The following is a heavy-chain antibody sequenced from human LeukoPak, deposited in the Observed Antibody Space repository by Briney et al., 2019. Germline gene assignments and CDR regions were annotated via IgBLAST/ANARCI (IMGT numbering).Heavy chain of an antibody. J-gene: IGHJ4*02. V-gene: IGHV3-23*01. Sequence: PGGSLRLSCAASGFTFSSYAMTWVRQAPGKGLEWVSSIGTHGTTTYYADSVKGRFTISRDDSKNTLYLQMNSLRAEDTAVYYCAKDSLRLAGSPIFDYWGQGTLVTVSS. CDR2: IGTHGTTT. D-gene: IGHD6-19*01. CDR3: AKDSLRLAGSPIFDY. CDR1: GFTFSSYA.